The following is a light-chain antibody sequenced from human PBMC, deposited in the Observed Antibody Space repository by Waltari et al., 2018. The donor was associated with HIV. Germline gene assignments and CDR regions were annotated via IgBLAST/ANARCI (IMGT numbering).Light chain of an antibody. V-gene: IGKV4-1*01. J-gene: IGKJ4*01. Sequence: DIVMTQSPDSLAVSLGARATINCKSSQSVLYNSNNKNYLAWYQQKPGQPPKRLIYWASARESGVPGRFSGSGSGTDFTLTISSLQAEDVAVYYCQQYYTTPLTFGGGTKVEIK. CDR2: WAS. CDR3: QQYYTTPLT. CDR1: QSVLYNSNNKNY.